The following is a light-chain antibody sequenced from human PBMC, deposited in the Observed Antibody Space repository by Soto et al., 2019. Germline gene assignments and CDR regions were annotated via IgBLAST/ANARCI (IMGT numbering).Light chain of an antibody. CDR2: GAS. J-gene: IGKJ2*01. Sequence: EIVLTQSPATLSLSPGERATLSCRASQSVSSSYLAWYQQKPGQAPRLLIYGASSRATGIPDRFRGSGSGTDFTLTISRLEPEDFAVYYCQQYGSSPYTFGQGIKLEIK. CDR1: QSVSSSY. V-gene: IGKV3-20*01. CDR3: QQYGSSPYT.